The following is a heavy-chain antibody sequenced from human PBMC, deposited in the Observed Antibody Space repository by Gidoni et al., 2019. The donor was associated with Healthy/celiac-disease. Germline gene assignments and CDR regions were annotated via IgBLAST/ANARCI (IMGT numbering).Heavy chain of an antibody. J-gene: IGHJ5*02. V-gene: IGHV1-18*04. CDR1: GYTFTSYG. CDR2: ISAYNGNT. D-gene: IGHD3-10*01. CDR3: ASTTMVRGFEGLFDP. Sequence: QVQLVQSGAEVKKPGASVTVSCKASGYTFTSYGISWVRQAPGQGLEWMGWISAYNGNTNYARKLQGRVTMTTDTSTSTAYMELRSLRSDDTAVYYCASTTMVRGFEGLFDPWGQGTLVTVSS.